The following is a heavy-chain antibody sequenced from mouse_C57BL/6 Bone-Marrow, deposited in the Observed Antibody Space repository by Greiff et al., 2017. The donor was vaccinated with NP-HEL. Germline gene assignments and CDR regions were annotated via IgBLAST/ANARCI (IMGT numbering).Heavy chain of an antibody. D-gene: IGHD1-1*01. CDR3: AIGSNPCYFDY. CDR2: IHPSDSDT. J-gene: IGHJ2*01. Sequence: QVQLQQPGAELVKPGASVKVSCKASGYTFTSYWMHWVKQRPGQGLEWIGRIHPSDSDTNYNQKFKGKATLTGDKSSSTAYMQLSSLTSEASAVYYCAIGSNPCYFDYWGQGTTLTVSS. CDR1: GYTFTSYW. V-gene: IGHV1-74*01.